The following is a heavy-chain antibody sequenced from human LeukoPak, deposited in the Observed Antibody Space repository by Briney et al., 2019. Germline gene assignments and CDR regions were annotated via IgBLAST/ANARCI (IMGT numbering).Heavy chain of an antibody. CDR2: ISSSGSTI. CDR1: GFTFSDYY. D-gene: IGHD3-22*01. V-gene: IGHV3-11*01. J-gene: IGHJ4*02. CDR3: AGGRYYDSSGYYWAFDY. Sequence: PGGSLRLSCAASGFTFSDYYMSWIRQAPGKGLEWVSYISSSGSTIYYADSAKGRFTISRDNAKNSLYLQMNSLRAEDTAVYYCAGGRYYDSSGYYWAFDYWGQGTLVTVSS.